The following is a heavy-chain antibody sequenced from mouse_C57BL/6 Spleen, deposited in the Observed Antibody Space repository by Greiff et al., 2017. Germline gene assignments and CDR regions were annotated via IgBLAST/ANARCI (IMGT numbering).Heavy chain of an antibody. CDR2: IYPGGGYT. D-gene: IGHD1-1*01. V-gene: IGHV1-63*01. CDR1: GYTFTNYW. J-gene: IGHJ2*01. Sequence: VKLQQSGAELVRPGTSVKMSCKASGYTFTNYWIGWAKQRPGHGLEWIGDIYPGGGYTNYNEKFKGKATLTADKSSSTAYMQFSSLTSEDSAIYYCARGDYYGSSSPFDYWGQGTTLTVSS. CDR3: ARGDYYGSSSPFDY.